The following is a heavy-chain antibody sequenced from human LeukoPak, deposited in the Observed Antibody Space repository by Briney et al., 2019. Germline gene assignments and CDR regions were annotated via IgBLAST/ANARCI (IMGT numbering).Heavy chain of an antibody. V-gene: IGHV1-2*02. J-gene: IGHJ3*02. CDR2: INPNSGGT. D-gene: IGHD3-10*01. CDR3: ARDPGITMVRGEAGAFDI. CDR1: GYTFTGYY. Sequence: ASVKVSCKASGYTFTGYYMHWVRQAPGQGLEWMGWINPNSGGTNYAQKFQGRVTMTRDTSISTAYMELSRLRSDDTAVYYCARDPGITMVRGEAGAFDIWGQGTMVTVSS.